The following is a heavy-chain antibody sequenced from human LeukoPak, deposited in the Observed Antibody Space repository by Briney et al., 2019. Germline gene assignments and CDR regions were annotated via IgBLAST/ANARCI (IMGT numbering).Heavy chain of an antibody. Sequence: GGSLRLSCAASGFTFSSYGMHWVRQAPGKGLEWVAFIRYDGSNKYYADSVKGRFTISRDNSKNTLYLQMNSLRAEDTAVYYCAKCGGDCYHGAFDIWGQGTMVTVSS. J-gene: IGHJ3*02. CDR1: GFTFSSYG. CDR2: IRYDGSNK. V-gene: IGHV3-30*02. CDR3: AKCGGDCYHGAFDI. D-gene: IGHD2-21*02.